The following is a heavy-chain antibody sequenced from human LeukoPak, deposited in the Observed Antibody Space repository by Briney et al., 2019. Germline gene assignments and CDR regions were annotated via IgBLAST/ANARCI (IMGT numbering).Heavy chain of an antibody. J-gene: IGHJ6*02. D-gene: IGHD3-22*01. CDR3: TRSEGYYDRSGTPAKG. Sequence: PSETLSLTCTVSGGSISSGGYYWSWIRQPPGKGLEWIGYIYHSGSTYYNPSLKSRVTISVDRSKNQFSLKLSSVTAADTAVYYCTRSEGYYDRSGTPAKGWGQGTTVTVSS. CDR2: IYHSGST. CDR1: GGSISSGGYY. V-gene: IGHV4-30-2*01.